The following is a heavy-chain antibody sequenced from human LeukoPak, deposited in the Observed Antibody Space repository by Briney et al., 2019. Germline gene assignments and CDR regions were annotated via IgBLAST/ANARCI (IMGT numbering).Heavy chain of an antibody. CDR3: ARAPRLDDNWFDP. Sequence: GGSLRLSCTASGFTLSTYSMNWLRQAPGKGLEWISYIGYRTSPIHYADSVKGRFTISIDNAKNSLYLQMNSLRADDTAIYYCARAPRLDDNWFDPWGQGTLVTVSS. J-gene: IGHJ5*02. V-gene: IGHV3-48*01. CDR1: GFTLSTYS. CDR2: IGYRTSPI.